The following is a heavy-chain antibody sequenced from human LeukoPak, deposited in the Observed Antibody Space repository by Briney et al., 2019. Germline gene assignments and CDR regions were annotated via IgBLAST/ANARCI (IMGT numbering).Heavy chain of an antibody. CDR3: ARDLGGNWDY. CDR2: INRGGSST. D-gene: IGHD4-23*01. Sequence: PGGSLRLSCAASGFTFSSYLMYWVRQAPGKGLVWVSRINRGGSSTIYADSVKGRVTISRDNAKNTLYLQMSSLRAEDTAVYYCARDLGGNWDYWGQGTLVTVSS. V-gene: IGHV3-74*01. CDR1: GFTFSSYL. J-gene: IGHJ4*02.